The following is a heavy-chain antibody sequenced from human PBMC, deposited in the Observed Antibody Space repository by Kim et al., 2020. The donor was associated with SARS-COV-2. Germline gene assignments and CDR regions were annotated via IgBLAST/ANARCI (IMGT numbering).Heavy chain of an antibody. CDR3: ASYMIRGGRNYFGF. Sequence: SETLSLTCTVSGASISDDYWSWIRQPPGKGLEWVCYRYISYSGTNYSNPSIRGRITLTINTNKSHFSLKLSSVTAADTAVYYCASYMIRGGRNYFGFWR. V-gene: IGHV4-59*12. J-gene: IGHJ4*01. CDR1: GASISDDY. D-gene: IGHD3-16*01. CDR2: ISYSGTN.